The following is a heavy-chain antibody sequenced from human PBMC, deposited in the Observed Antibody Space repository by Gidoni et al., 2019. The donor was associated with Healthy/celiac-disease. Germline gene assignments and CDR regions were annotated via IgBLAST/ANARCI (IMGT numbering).Heavy chain of an antibody. CDR3: AKTAGEAGSIDY. D-gene: IGHD3-16*01. V-gene: IGHV3-30*18. J-gene: IGHJ4*02. CDR1: VFTFSNYG. Sequence: VQLVESGGGVVQPGRSLRLSCEASVFTFSNYGMHWVRQAPGKGLEWMAVISYDGSNKYYADSVKGRFTISRDNSKNTLYLQMNSLRTEDTAVYYCAKTAGEAGSIDYWGQGTLVTVSS. CDR2: ISYDGSNK.